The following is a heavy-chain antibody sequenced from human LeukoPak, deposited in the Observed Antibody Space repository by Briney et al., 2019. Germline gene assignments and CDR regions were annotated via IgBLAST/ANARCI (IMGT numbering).Heavy chain of an antibody. J-gene: IGHJ4*02. CDR1: GYTFTSYD. V-gene: IGHV1-8*01. D-gene: IGHD3-16*01. CDR3: ARGYDYVWGSQSPHFDY. Sequence: ASVKVSCKASGYTFTSYDINWVRQATGQGLEWMGWMNPNGGNTGYAQKFQGRVTMTRNTSISTAYMELSSLRSEDTAVYYCARGYDYVWGSQSPHFDYWGQGTLVTVSS. CDR2: MNPNGGNT.